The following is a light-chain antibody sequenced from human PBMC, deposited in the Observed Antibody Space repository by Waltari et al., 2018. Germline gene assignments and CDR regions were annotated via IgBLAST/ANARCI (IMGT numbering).Light chain of an antibody. CDR1: SSDVGSYNL. CDR3: CSYAGGSTYV. V-gene: IGLV2-23*01. CDR2: EGS. J-gene: IGLJ1*01. Sequence: QSALTQPASVSGSPGQSITISCTGTSSDVGSYNLVPWYQQHPGKAPKLMIYEGSKRPSAVSHRFSGSKSGNTASLTISGLQAEDEADYYCCSYAGGSTYVFGTGTKVTVL.